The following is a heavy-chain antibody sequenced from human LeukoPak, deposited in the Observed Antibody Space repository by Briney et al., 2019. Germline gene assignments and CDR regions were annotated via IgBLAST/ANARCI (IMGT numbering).Heavy chain of an antibody. D-gene: IGHD3-10*01. J-gene: IGHJ4*02. CDR3: TTETVNLVRGVNDY. CDR1: GFTFSNAW. Sequence: GGSLRLSCAASGFTFSNAWMSWVRQPPGKGLEGVGRIKSKTDGATTDYAAPVNGRFTVSRDDSKATLYLQMNSLKTEDTALYYCTTETVNLVRGVNDYWGQGTLVTVSS. CDR2: IKSKTDGATT. V-gene: IGHV3-15*01.